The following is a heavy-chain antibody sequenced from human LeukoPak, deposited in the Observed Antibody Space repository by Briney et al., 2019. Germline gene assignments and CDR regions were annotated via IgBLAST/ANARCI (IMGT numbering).Heavy chain of an antibody. CDR1: GFTFSSYA. J-gene: IGHJ4*02. CDR2: ISGSGGST. D-gene: IGHD3-10*01. V-gene: IGHV3-23*01. CDR3: ANSGLRATYGFS. Sequence: GGSLRLSCAASGFTFSSYAMSWVRQAPGKGLEWVSAISGSGGSTYYADSVKGRFTISRDNSKNTLYLQMDSLRVEDTAVYYCANSGLRATYGFSWGQGTLVTVSS.